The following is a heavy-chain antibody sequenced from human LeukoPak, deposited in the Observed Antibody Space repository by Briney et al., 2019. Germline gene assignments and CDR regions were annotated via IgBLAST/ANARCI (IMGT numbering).Heavy chain of an antibody. D-gene: IGHD6-13*01. CDR1: GYTFTSYA. CDR2: INAGNGNT. Sequence: ASVKVSCKASGYTFTSYAMHWVRQAPGQRLEWMGWINAGNGNTKYSQKFQGRVTITRDTSASTAYMELSSLRSEDTAVYYCAREISPRGSSWHWGQGTLVTVSS. V-gene: IGHV1-3*01. CDR3: AREISPRGSSWH. J-gene: IGHJ4*02.